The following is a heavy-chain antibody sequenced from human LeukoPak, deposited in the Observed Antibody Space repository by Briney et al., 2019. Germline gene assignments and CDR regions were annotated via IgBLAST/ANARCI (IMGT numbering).Heavy chain of an antibody. J-gene: IGHJ3*02. V-gene: IGHV4-59*01. CDR1: GGSISSYY. CDR2: IYYSGST. CDR3: ARDQYYYDSSGARLDAFDI. Sequence: SETLSLTCTVSGGSISSYYWSWIRQPPGKGLEWIGYIYYSGSTNYNPSLKSRVTISVDTSKNQFSLKLSSVTAADTAAYYCARDQYYYDSSGARLDAFDIWGQGTMVTVSS. D-gene: IGHD3-22*01.